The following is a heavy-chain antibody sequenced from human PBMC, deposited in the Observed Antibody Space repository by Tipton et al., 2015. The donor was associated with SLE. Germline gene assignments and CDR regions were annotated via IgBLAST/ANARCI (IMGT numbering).Heavy chain of an antibody. CDR1: GGSISSYY. V-gene: IGHV4-59*01. D-gene: IGHD3-22*01. Sequence: TLSLTCTVSGGSISSYYWSWIRQPPGKGLEWIGYIYYSGGTNYNPSLKSRVTISVDTSKNQFSLKLSSVTAADTAVYYCARAPKGPWDDSSGLSPFDIWGQGTMVTVSS. CDR2: IYYSGGT. CDR3: ARAPKGPWDDSSGLSPFDI. J-gene: IGHJ3*02.